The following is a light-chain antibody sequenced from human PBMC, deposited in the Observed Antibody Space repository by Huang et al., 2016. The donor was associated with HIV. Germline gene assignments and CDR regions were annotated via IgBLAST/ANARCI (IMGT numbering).Light chain of an antibody. CDR2: GAS. V-gene: IGKV3-15*01. CDR1: QSVSDN. Sequence: EIVMTQSPATLSVSPGERATLSCRASQSVSDNLAGYQQKPGQAPRLLIYGASTRATGIPARFSGSGSGTEFTLTISSLQSEDLSLYYCQQYDNWLGTFGQGTKVEIK. CDR3: QQYDNWLGT. J-gene: IGKJ1*01.